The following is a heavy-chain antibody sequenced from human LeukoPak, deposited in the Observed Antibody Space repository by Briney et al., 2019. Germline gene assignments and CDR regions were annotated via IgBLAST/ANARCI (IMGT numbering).Heavy chain of an antibody. V-gene: IGHV1-2*06. D-gene: IGHD3-22*01. Sequence: ASVKVSCKASGYTFTGYYMHWVRQAPGQGLEWMGRINPNSGGTNYAQKFQGRVTMTRDTSISTACMELSRLRSDDTAVYYCARGTGFYYDSSIPDYWGQGTLVTVSS. J-gene: IGHJ4*02. CDR3: ARGTGFYYDSSIPDY. CDR1: GYTFTGYY. CDR2: INPNSGGT.